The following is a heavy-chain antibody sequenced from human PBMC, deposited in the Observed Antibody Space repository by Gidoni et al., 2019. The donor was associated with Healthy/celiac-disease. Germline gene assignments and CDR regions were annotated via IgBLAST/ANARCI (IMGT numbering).Heavy chain of an antibody. CDR3: AREGEANCGGDCSYYFDY. D-gene: IGHD2-21*02. CDR1: RGTFSSYA. J-gene: IGHJ4*02. V-gene: IGHV1-69*04. CDR2: IIPILGIA. Sequence: QVQLVPSGAEVKKPGPSVKVSSKASRGTFSSYAISWVRQAPGQGLEWRGRIIPILGIANYAQKFQGRVTITADKSTSTAYMELSSLRAEDTAVYYCAREGEANCGGDCSYYFDYWGQGTLVTVSS.